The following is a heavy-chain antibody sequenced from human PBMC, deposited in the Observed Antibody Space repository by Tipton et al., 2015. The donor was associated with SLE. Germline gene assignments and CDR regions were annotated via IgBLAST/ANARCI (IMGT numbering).Heavy chain of an antibody. CDR2: IYYSGST. Sequence: LRLSCSVSGGSISSNNYYWGWIRQPPGKGLEWIGNIYYSGSTYYNPSLKSRVTMSVDTSKNQFSLKLSSVTAADTAVYFCARTYYYDLSRWDYWGQGTLVTVSS. D-gene: IGHD3-22*01. CDR3: ARTYYYDLSRWDY. V-gene: IGHV4-39*01. J-gene: IGHJ4*02. CDR1: GGSISSNNYY.